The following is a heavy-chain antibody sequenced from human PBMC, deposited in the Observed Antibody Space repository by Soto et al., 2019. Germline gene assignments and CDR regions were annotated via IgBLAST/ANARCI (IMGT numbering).Heavy chain of an antibody. CDR3: ARAGVVAATHLGPDYYYYGMDV. CDR1: GGTFSSYA. V-gene: IGHV1-69*13. CDR2: IIPIFGTA. J-gene: IGHJ6*02. Sequence: SVKVSCKASGGTFSSYAISWVRQAPGQGLEWMGGIIPIFGTANYAQKFQGRVTITADESTSTAYMELSSLRAEDTSVEYCARAGVVAATHLGPDYYYYGMDVWGQGTTVTVSS. D-gene: IGHD2-15*01.